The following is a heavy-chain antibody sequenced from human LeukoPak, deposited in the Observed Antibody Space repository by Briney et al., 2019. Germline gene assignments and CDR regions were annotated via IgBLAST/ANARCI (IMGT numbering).Heavy chain of an antibody. CDR2: ISSNGGST. V-gene: IGHV3-64*01. CDR3: ARRYCSSTSCYMDY. Sequence: GGSLRLSCAASGFTFSSYAMHWVRQAPGKGLEYVSAISSNGGSTYYANSVKGRFSISRDNSKNTLYLQMGSLRAEDMAVYYCARRYCSSTSCYMDYWGRGTLVTVSS. D-gene: IGHD2-2*02. CDR1: GFTFSSYA. J-gene: IGHJ4*02.